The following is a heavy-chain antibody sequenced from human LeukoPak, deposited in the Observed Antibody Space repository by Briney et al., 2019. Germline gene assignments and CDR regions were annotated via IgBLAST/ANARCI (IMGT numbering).Heavy chain of an antibody. CDR2: ISSSGTTI. Sequence: KAGGSLRRSCAASGFTFDNAWMSWVRQAPGKGLEGVSYISSSGTTIYYADSVKGRFTISRDNAKNSLYLQMNSLRAEDTAVYYCARDLSVNSGYYRLRWFDPWGQGTLVTVSS. D-gene: IGHD3-22*01. CDR1: GFTFDNAW. V-gene: IGHV3-11*04. J-gene: IGHJ5*02. CDR3: ARDLSVNSGYYRLRWFDP.